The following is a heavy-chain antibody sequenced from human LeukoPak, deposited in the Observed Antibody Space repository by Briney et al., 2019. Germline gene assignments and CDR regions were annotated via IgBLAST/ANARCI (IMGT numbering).Heavy chain of an antibody. Sequence: GSLTLSCAASGFTFSSYWMHWVRQAPGKGLVWVSRINSDGSSTSYAASVKGRFTISRDNAKNTLYLQMNSLRAEDTAVYYCASRAQYSSGRGFDPWGQGTLVTVSS. CDR3: ASRAQYSSGRGFDP. CDR1: GFTFSSYW. D-gene: IGHD6-19*01. J-gene: IGHJ5*02. V-gene: IGHV3-74*01. CDR2: INSDGSST.